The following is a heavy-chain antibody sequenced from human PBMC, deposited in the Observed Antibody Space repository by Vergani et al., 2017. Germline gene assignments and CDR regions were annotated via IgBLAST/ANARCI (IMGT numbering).Heavy chain of an antibody. CDR3: ARPSAPGDYDALDI. Sequence: QVQLVESGGGVVQPGRSLRLSCAASGFRFSSYGMNWVRQAPGKGLEWVAFIRYDGSRRDYGESVKGRFTISRDNSKNMVYIQMNSLRPEDTAVYYCARPSAPGDYDALDIWGQGTMVTVSS. V-gene: IGHV3-30*02. CDR1: GFRFSSYG. D-gene: IGHD4-17*01. CDR2: IRYDGSRR. J-gene: IGHJ3*02.